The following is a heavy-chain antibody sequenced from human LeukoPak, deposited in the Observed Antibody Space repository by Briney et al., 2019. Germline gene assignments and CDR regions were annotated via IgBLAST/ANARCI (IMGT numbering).Heavy chain of an antibody. V-gene: IGHV3-53*01. CDR3: ASRGTSYGSGTYFGA. CDR2: IYSGGST. Sequence: SGGSLRLSCLLSGFTVSSTYVSWVRQAPGKGLEWVSVIYSGGSTYYTDSVKGRFTISRDNSKNTVYLQMSSLRAEDTAVYYCASRGTSYGSGTYFGAWGQGTLVTVSA. CDR1: GFTVSSTY. J-gene: IGHJ4*02. D-gene: IGHD3-10*01.